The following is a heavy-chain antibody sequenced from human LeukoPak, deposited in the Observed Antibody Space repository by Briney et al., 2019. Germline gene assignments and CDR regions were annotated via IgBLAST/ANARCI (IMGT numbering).Heavy chain of an antibody. CDR1: GGSINDYY. Sequence: SETLSLTCTVSGGSINDYYWSWIRQPPGKGLEWIGYIHYSGRTTYNPSLKSGVTISVDTSKIQFSLRLTSVTAADTAVYYCARHDYGDTRDYWGPGTLLTVSS. D-gene: IGHD4-17*01. CDR2: IHYSGRT. CDR3: ARHDYGDTRDY. J-gene: IGHJ4*02. V-gene: IGHV4-59*01.